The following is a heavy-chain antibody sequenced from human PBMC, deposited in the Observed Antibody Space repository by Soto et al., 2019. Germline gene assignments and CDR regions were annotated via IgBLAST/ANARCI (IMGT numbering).Heavy chain of an antibody. CDR3: AKAGPRSGRRFAVAGNYYYGMDV. Sequence: QVQLVESGGGVVQPGRSLRLSCAASGFTFSSYGMHWVRQAPGKGLEWVAVISYDGSNKYYADSVKGRFTISRDNSKNTLYLQMNSLRAEDTAVYYCAKAGPRSGRRFAVAGNYYYGMDVWGQGTTVTVSS. J-gene: IGHJ6*02. CDR2: ISYDGSNK. CDR1: GFTFSSYG. D-gene: IGHD3-10*01. V-gene: IGHV3-30*18.